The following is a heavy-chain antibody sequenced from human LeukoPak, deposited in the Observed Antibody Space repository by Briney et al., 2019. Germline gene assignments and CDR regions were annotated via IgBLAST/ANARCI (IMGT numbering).Heavy chain of an antibody. CDR2: IKQDGSDK. D-gene: IGHD6-19*01. CDR3: GGAPGWLIEY. V-gene: IGHV3-7*03. Sequence: GVSLRLSCAASGFTFSSYWMNWVRQAPGKGLEWVAIIKQDGSDKYYVDSVKGRFTISRDNARNSLYLQMTSLRDDDTAVYYCGGAPGWLIEYWGQGTLVTVSS. CDR1: GFTFSSYW. J-gene: IGHJ4*02.